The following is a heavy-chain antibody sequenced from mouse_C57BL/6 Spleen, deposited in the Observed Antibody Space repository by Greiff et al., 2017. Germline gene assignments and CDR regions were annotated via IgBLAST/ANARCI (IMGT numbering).Heavy chain of an antibody. J-gene: IGHJ3*01. CDR2: INPNNGGT. V-gene: IGHV1-26*01. CDR3: ARDLFAY. CDR1: GYTFTDYY. Sequence: EVKLQQSGPELVKPGASVKISCKASGYTFTDYYMNWVKQSHGKSLEWIGDINPNNGGTSYNQKFKGKATLTVDKSSSTAYMELRSLTSEDSAVYYCARDLFAYWGQGTLVTVSA.